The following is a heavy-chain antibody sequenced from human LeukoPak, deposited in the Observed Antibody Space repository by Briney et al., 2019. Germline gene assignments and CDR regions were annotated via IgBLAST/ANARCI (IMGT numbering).Heavy chain of an antibody. CDR1: GFTFSSYV. V-gene: IGHV3-23*01. J-gene: IGHJ4*02. Sequence: GGSLRLSCAVTGFTFSSYVMSWVRQAPGKGLEWGSSISGSGGSTYYADSVKGRFTISRDNSKKTLYLQMNSLRADDTAVYYCASWVPDRGFDYWGQGTLVTVSS. D-gene: IGHD3-10*01. CDR3: ASWVPDRGFDY. CDR2: ISGSGGST.